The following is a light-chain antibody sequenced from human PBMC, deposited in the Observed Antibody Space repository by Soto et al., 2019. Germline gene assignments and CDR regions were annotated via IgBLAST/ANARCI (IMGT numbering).Light chain of an antibody. Sequence: QCALTQPASVSGSPGQSITISCTGTSSDVGGYNYVSWYQQHPGKAPKLMISEVSNRPSGVSNRFSGSKSGNTASLTISGLQAEDEADYYCSSYTSSSTYVFGTGTKV. CDR2: EVS. CDR3: SSYTSSSTYV. V-gene: IGLV2-14*01. CDR1: SSDVGGYNY. J-gene: IGLJ1*01.